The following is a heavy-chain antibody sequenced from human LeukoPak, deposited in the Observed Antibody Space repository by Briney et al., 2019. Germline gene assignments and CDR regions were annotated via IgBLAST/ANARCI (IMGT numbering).Heavy chain of an antibody. V-gene: IGHV4-59*08. CDR3: ARHEAWFDP. CDR2: YSGST. Sequence: SETLSLTCTVSGTPIRSYHWSWIRQPPGKGLEWIGSYSGSTNYNPSLQSRVTISVDTSKKQFSLRLSSVTAADTAVYYCARHEAWFDPWGQGTLVTVSS. CDR1: GTPIRSYH. J-gene: IGHJ5*02.